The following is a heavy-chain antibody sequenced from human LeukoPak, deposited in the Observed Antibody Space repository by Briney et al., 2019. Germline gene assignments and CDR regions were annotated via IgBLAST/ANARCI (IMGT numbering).Heavy chain of an antibody. CDR3: ARGLTSLNWLDP. V-gene: IGHV3-33*01. J-gene: IGHJ5*02. CDR2: IWYDGSSK. Sequence: GGSLRLSCAASGFTFSSYGMHWVRQAPGEGLEWVAVIWYDGSSKYYADSVKGRFTISRDDSKNMLYLQMNSLRGEDTAVYYCARGLTSLNWLDPWGQGTLVTVSS. CDR1: GFTFSSYG.